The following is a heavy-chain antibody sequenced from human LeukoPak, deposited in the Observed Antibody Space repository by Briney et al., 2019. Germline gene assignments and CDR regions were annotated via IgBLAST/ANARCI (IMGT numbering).Heavy chain of an antibody. Sequence: SETLSLTCAVYGGSFSGYYWSWIRQPPGKGLEWIGEINHSGSTNYNPSLKSRVTISVDTSKNQFSLKLSSVTAADTAVYYCARDRRIQLWTTGLYYFDYWGQGTLVIVSS. J-gene: IGHJ4*02. CDR3: ARDRRIQLWTTGLYYFDY. D-gene: IGHD5-18*01. V-gene: IGHV4-34*01. CDR1: GGSFSGYY. CDR2: INHSGST.